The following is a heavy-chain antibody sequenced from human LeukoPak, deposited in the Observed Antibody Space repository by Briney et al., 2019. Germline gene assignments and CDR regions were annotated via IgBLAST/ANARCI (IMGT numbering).Heavy chain of an antibody. CDR2: IYPGDSDT. Sequence: GESLKISCKGSGYSFTSYWIGWVRQMPGKGLEWMGIIYPGDSDTRYSPSFQGQVTISADKSISTAYLQWSSLNASDTAMYYCARQIFGVVPNYYMDVWGKGTTVTVSS. J-gene: IGHJ6*03. CDR3: ARQIFGVVPNYYMDV. CDR1: GYSFTSYW. D-gene: IGHD3-3*01. V-gene: IGHV5-51*01.